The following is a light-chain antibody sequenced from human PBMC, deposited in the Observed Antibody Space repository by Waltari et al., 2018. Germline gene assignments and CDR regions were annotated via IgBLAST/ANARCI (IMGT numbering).Light chain of an antibody. CDR1: SSDIGSYNY. CDR2: HVT. CDR3: SSYMDTTALEL. J-gene: IGLJ2*01. V-gene: IGLV2-14*03. Sequence: QSALTQPASVSGSPGQSITISCTGTSSDIGSYNYVSWYQQHPGKAPKLIIFHVTNRPSGVSNRFSGSKSGNTASLIISGLQGEDEADYYCSSYMDTTALELFGGGTSLTVL.